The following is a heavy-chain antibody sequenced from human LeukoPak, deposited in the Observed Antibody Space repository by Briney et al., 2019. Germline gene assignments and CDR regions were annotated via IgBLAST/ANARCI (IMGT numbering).Heavy chain of an antibody. J-gene: IGHJ4*02. D-gene: IGHD6-19*01. V-gene: IGHV3-23*01. Sequence: GGSLRLSCAASGFTFSSYGMHWVRQAPGKGLEWVSAISGSGGSTYYADSVKGRFTISRDNSKNTLYLQMNSLRAEDTAVYYCAKDQGSGRDYWGQGTLVTVSS. CDR3: AKDQGSGRDY. CDR1: GFTFSSYG. CDR2: ISGSGGST.